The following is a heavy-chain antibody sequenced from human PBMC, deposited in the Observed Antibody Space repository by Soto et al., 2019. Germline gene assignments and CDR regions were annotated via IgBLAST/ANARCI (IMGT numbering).Heavy chain of an antibody. CDR1: GYTFTGYY. Sequence: ASVKVSCKASGYTFTGYYMHWVRQAPGQGLEWMGWINPNSGGTNYAQKFQGWVTMTRDTSISTAYMELSRLRSDDTAVYYCARDRGIAAAGTHYYYGMDVWGQGTTVTVYS. CDR2: INPNSGGT. D-gene: IGHD6-13*01. V-gene: IGHV1-2*04. CDR3: ARDRGIAAAGTHYYYGMDV. J-gene: IGHJ6*02.